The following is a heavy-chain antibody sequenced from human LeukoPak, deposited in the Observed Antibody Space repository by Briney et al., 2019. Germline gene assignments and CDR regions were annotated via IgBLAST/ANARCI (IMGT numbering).Heavy chain of an antibody. CDR3: TREVDGMSAY. V-gene: IGHV3-49*04. Sequence: GGSLRLSCTASGFNFGNYDMSWVRQAPGKGLEWLGFIRSKASGGAIEYDPSVDGRFTISRDDSKSIAYLQMTSLKTEDTATYFCTREVDGMSAYWGQGTLVSVSS. CDR1: GFNFGNYD. CDR2: IRSKASGGAI. J-gene: IGHJ4*02. D-gene: IGHD1-14*01.